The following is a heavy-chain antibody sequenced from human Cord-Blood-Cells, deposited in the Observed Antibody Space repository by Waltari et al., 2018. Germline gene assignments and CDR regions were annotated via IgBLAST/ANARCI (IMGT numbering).Heavy chain of an antibody. CDR1: GGTFSSYA. V-gene: IGHV1-69*10. J-gene: IGHJ3*02. Sequence: QVQLVQSGAEVKKPGSSVKVSCKASGGTFSSYAISWVRQAPGHGLEWMGGGIPIVGKANYAKKLQGRVTITADKATSTAYMELGSLRSEDTAVYYCARAAAAADDACDIWGQGTMVTVSS. D-gene: IGHD6-13*01. CDR3: ARAAAAADDACDI. CDR2: GIPIVGKA.